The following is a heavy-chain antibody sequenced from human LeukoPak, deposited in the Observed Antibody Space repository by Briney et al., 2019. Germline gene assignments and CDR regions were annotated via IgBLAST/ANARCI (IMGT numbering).Heavy chain of an antibody. CDR3: ARGQGLRSDDAFDI. Sequence: ASVKVSCKASVYTFTGYYMHWVRQAPGQGLEWMGWINPNSGGTNYAQKFQGRVTMTRDTSISTAYMELSRLRSDDTAVYYCARGQGLRSDDAFDIWGQGTMVTVSS. CDR2: INPNSGGT. D-gene: IGHD3-3*01. V-gene: IGHV1-2*02. J-gene: IGHJ3*02. CDR1: VYTFTGYY.